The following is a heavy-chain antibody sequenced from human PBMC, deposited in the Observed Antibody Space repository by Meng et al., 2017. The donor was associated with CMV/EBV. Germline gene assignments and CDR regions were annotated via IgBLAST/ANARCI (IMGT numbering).Heavy chain of an antibody. CDR1: GDSVSSNSAA. V-gene: IGHV6-1*01. CDR3: TRVGISWSYYIFDY. D-gene: IGHD1-26*01. CDR2: TYYRSKWYN. Sequence: LYSAISGDSVSSNSAAWNWIRQSPSRGLEWLGRTYYRSKWYNDYAVSVKSRITINPDTSKNQFSLQLNSVTPEDTAVYYCTRVGISWSYYIFDYWGQGTLVTVSS. J-gene: IGHJ4*02.